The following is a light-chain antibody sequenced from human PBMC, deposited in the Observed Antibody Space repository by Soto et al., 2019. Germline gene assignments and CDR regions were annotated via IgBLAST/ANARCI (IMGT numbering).Light chain of an antibody. CDR3: SSYAVNNNLR. CDR2: EVS. CDR1: SSDIGAYNF. J-gene: IGLJ2*01. Sequence: QSVLTQPPSASGSPGQSVTISCTGTSSDIGAYNFVSWYQQHPGKAPKFMIYEVSKRPSGVPDRFSGSKSGNTASLTVSGLQPEDEADYYCSSYAVNNNLRFGGGTQLTVL. V-gene: IGLV2-8*01.